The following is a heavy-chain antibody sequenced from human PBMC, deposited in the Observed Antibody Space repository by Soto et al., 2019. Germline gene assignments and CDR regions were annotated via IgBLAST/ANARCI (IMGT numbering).Heavy chain of an antibody. V-gene: IGHV4-30-4*01. Sequence: KASETLSLTCTVSGGSISSGDYYWSWIRQPPGKGLEWIGYIYYSGSTYYNPSLKSRVTISVDTSKNQFSLKLSSVTAADTAVYYCARDRPPPRGYSGYERYYYYGMDVWGQGTTVTVSS. CDR2: IYYSGST. CDR3: ARDRPPPRGYSGYERYYYYGMDV. D-gene: IGHD5-12*01. J-gene: IGHJ6*02. CDR1: GGSISSGDYY.